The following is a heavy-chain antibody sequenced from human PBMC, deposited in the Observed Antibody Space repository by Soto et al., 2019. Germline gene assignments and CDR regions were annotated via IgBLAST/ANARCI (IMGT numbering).Heavy chain of an antibody. CDR2: ISAYNGNT. D-gene: IGHD6-6*01. V-gene: IGHV1-18*01. CDR3: AREERQLVVVGDAFDI. CDR1: GYTFTSYG. Sequence: AASVKVSCKASGYTFTSYGISWVRQAPGQGLEWMGWISAYNGNTNYAQKLQGRVTMTTDTSTSTAYMELRSLRSDDTAVYYCAREERQLVVVGDAFDIWGQGTMVTVSS. J-gene: IGHJ3*02.